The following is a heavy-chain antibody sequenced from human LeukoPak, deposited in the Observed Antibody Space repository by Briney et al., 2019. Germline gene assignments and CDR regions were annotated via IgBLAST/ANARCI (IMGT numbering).Heavy chain of an antibody. CDR3: ARRASTTADY. CDR1: GGSISSSSYY. J-gene: IGHJ4*02. D-gene: IGHD1-1*01. V-gene: IGHV4-39*01. CDR2: IYYSGST. Sequence: SETLSLTRTVSGGSISSSSYYWGWIRQPPGKGLEWIGSIYYSGSTYYNPSLKSRVTISVDTSKNQFSLKLSSVTAADTAVYYCARRASTTADYWGQGTLVTVSS.